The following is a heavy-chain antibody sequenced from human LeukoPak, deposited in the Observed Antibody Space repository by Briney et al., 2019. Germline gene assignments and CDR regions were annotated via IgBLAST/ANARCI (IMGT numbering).Heavy chain of an antibody. Sequence: ASLKVSCEASGYTFTSYYMHWVRQAPGQGLEWMGVINPSGGTTRYAQKLQGRVPLTRDTSTSTVYLELSRLRSEDTAVYYCARVPIFGVGPLLDAFDLWGEGPMVRVS. D-gene: IGHD3-3*02. J-gene: IGHJ3*01. CDR2: INPSGGTT. V-gene: IGHV1-46*01. CDR1: GYTFTSYY. CDR3: ARVPIFGVGPLLDAFDL.